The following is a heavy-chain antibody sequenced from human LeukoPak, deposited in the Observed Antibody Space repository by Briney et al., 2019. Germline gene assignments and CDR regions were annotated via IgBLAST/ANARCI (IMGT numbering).Heavy chain of an antibody. Sequence: ASVKVSCKASGYTFTSYGISWVRQAPGQGLEWMGWISAYNGNTNYAQKLQGRVTMTTDTSTSTAYMELRSLRPDDTAVYYCARDRLGYCSSTSCPLGVYWGQGTLVTVSS. V-gene: IGHV1-18*01. CDR1: GYTFTSYG. J-gene: IGHJ4*02. D-gene: IGHD2-2*01. CDR3: ARDRLGYCSSTSCPLGVY. CDR2: ISAYNGNT.